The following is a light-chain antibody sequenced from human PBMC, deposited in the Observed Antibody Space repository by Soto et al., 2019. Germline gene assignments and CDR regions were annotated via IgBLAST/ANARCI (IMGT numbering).Light chain of an antibody. CDR1: QSIGTY. Sequence: EILLTQSPTTLSLSPGEGATLSCRSSQSIGTYLAWYQQRPGQAPRLLIYDTSNGATGIPARFSGSASGTDFTLTISSLEPDDFAFYYCQQRSSWPPITFGQWTRLEI. V-gene: IGKV3-11*01. CDR2: DTS. CDR3: QQRSSWPPIT. J-gene: IGKJ5*01.